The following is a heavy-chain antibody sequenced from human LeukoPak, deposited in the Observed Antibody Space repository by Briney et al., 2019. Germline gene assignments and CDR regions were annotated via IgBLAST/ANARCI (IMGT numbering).Heavy chain of an antibody. V-gene: IGHV3-74*01. D-gene: IGHD1/OR15-1a*01. Sequence: GGSLRLSCAASGFTFSNYWMHWVRQAPGKGLVWVSRINRDGSSTTYGDSVKGRFTISRDNAKNTLYLQMNSRRAEDTAVYYCARGESLEQSVVHWGQGTLVTVSS. CDR3: ARGESLEQSVVH. CDR2: INRDGSST. CDR1: GFTFSNYW. J-gene: IGHJ1*01.